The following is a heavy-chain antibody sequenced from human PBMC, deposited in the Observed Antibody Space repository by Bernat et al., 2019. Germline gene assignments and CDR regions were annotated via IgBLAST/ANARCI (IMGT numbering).Heavy chain of an antibody. V-gene: IGHV3-74*01. D-gene: IGHD6-25*01. CDR1: GFTFSTYW. CDR2: INDDGRTT. J-gene: IGHJ4*02. CDR3: ARVPTAGYHFDY. Sequence: EVQLVESGGGLVQPGGSLRLSCAASGFTFSTYWMHWLRQAPGKGLVWVSRINDDGRTTDYADSVKGRFTISRDNAKNTMYLHMNSLRAEDTAVYYCARVPTAGYHFDYWGQGTLVTVSS.